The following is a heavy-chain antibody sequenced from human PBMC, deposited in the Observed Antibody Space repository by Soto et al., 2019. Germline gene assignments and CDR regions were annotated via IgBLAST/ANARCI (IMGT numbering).Heavy chain of an antibody. J-gene: IGHJ4*02. CDR2: VYYGGRS. CDR1: GGSVSNSNYY. D-gene: IGHD2-8*01. Sequence: SETLSLTCTVSGGSVSNSNYYWGWIRQPPGKGLEWIGSVYYGGRSYSKSSVKSRVTISVDTSKNQFSLNLNSVTASDTAVYYCVSQRTSVLTQAYFDYWGPGALVTVSS. V-gene: IGHV4-39*01. CDR3: VSQRTSVLTQAYFDY.